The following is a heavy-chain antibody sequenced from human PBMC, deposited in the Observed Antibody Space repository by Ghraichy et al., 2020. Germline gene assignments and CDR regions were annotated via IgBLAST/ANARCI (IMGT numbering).Heavy chain of an antibody. V-gene: IGHV3-23*01. J-gene: IGHJ4*02. Sequence: GESLNISCAASGFTFSSYAMSWVRQAPGKGLAWVSSISDRGVNTYYADSVQGRFTISRDNSKNTLYLQMNSLRAEDTAVYYCAKDRRGSGSYYSLPGDDYWGQGTLVTVSS. CDR3: AKDRRGSGSYYSLPGDDY. CDR1: GFTFSSYA. CDR2: ISDRGVNT. D-gene: IGHD3-10*01.